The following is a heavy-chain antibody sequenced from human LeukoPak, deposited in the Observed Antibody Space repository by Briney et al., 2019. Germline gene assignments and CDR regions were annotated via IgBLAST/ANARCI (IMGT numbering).Heavy chain of an antibody. Sequence: GESLKISCKGSGYSFTSYWIGWVRQMPGKGLEWMGIIYPGDSDTRYSPSFQGQVTISADKSIRTAYLQWSSLKASDTATYYCARREYNWNYFFDYWGQGTLVTVSS. CDR1: GYSFTSYW. CDR2: IYPGDSDT. D-gene: IGHD1-7*01. V-gene: IGHV5-51*01. CDR3: ARREYNWNYFFDY. J-gene: IGHJ4*02.